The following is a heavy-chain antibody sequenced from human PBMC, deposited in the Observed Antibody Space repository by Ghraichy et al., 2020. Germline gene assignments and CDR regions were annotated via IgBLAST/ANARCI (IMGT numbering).Heavy chain of an antibody. CDR3: VRELFRRQQLTFDV. D-gene: IGHD6-13*01. CDR1: GFTFSSYW. J-gene: IGHJ3*01. V-gene: IGHV3-7*01. CDR2: IKYDGSGK. Sequence: GGSLRLSCAASGFTFSSYWMSWVRQAPGKGLEWVANIKYDGSGKYYVDSVKGRFTISRDNAKNSLYLQMNSLRAEDTAVYYCVRELFRRQQLTFDVWGQGTMVTVSS.